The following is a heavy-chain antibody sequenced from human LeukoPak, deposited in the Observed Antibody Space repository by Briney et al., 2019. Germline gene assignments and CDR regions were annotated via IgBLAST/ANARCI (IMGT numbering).Heavy chain of an antibody. CDR1: GFTFSSYW. D-gene: IGHD1-26*01. V-gene: IGHV3-7*01. J-gene: IGHJ4*02. Sequence: GGSLRLSCAASGFTFSSYWMSWVRQAPGKGLEWVANIKQDGSEKYYVDSVKGRFTISRDNAKNSLYLQMNSLRAEDMAVYYCARDLGGTYHHFDYWGQGTLVTVSS. CDR2: IKQDGSEK. CDR3: ARDLGGTYHHFDY.